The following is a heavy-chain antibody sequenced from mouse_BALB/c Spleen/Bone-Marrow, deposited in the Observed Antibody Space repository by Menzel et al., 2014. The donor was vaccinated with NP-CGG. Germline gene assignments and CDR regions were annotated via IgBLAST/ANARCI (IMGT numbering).Heavy chain of an antibody. V-gene: IGHV1S56*01. CDR2: IYPGDGST. J-gene: IGHJ4*01. CDR1: GYTFTSYY. CDR3: ARQAMDY. Sequence: QVQLQQSGPELVKPGASVKMSCKASGYTFTSYYIHWVNQRPGQGLEWIGWIYPGDGSTKYNEKFKGKTTLTADKSSSTAYMLLSSLTSEDSAIYFCARQAMDYWGQGTSVTVSS.